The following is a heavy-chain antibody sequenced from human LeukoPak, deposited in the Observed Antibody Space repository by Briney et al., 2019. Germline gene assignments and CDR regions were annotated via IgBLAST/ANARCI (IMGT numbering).Heavy chain of an antibody. J-gene: IGHJ4*02. V-gene: IGHV1-8*01. CDR2: MNPNSGNT. CDR1: GYTFTSYD. D-gene: IGHD5-12*01. CDR3: ARGALNSGYDLFDY. Sequence: ASVKVSCKASGYTFTSYDINWVRQATGQGLEWMGWMNPNSGNTGYAQKFQGRVTMTRNTSISTAYMELSSLRSEDTAVYYCARGALNSGYDLFDYWGQGTLVTVSS.